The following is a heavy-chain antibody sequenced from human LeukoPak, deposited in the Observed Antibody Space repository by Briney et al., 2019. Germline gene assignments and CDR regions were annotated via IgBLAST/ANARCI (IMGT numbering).Heavy chain of an antibody. V-gene: IGHV1-2*02. Sequence: ASVKVSCKASGYTFTSYAMNWVRQAPGQGLEWMGWINPNSGGTNYAQKFQGRVTMTRDTSISTAYMELSRLRSDDTAVYYCASWSIAARPFDYWGQGTLVTVSS. D-gene: IGHD6-6*01. J-gene: IGHJ4*02. CDR3: ASWSIAARPFDY. CDR1: GYTFTSYA. CDR2: INPNSGGT.